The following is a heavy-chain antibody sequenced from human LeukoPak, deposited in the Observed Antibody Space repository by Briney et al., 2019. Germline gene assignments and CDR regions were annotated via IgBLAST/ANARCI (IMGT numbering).Heavy chain of an antibody. J-gene: IGHJ4*02. CDR2: INGDGSST. CDR3: ARSPGQCSGGSCATGY. V-gene: IGHV3-74*01. Sequence: GRSLRLSCAASGFTFSSYWMHWVRQAPGKGLVWVSRINGDGSSTNYADSVKGRFTISRDNAKNTLYLQMNSLRAEDTAVYYCARSPGQCSGGSCATGYWGQGTLVTVSS. D-gene: IGHD2-15*01. CDR1: GFTFSSYW.